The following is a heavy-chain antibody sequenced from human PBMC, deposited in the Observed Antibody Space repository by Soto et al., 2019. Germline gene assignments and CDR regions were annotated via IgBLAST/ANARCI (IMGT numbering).Heavy chain of an antibody. Sequence: PGGSLRLSCEVSGLTFSDYYMSWIRQAPGKGLEWISFISTGGNIIYYADSVEGRFTISRDNAQNSLFLQMTDLRADDTAMYYCATEDYGESMSFDAWGQGTLVTVSS. CDR3: ATEDYGESMSFDA. CDR2: ISTGGNII. J-gene: IGHJ4*02. CDR1: GLTFSDYY. V-gene: IGHV3-11*01. D-gene: IGHD4-17*01.